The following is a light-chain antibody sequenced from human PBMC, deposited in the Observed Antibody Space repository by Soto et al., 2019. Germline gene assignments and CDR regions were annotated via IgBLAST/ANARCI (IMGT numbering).Light chain of an antibody. J-gene: IGKJ1*01. CDR3: QQYGSSPT. CDR1: QSVNSDY. CDR2: GAS. Sequence: EIVLTQSPGTLSLSPGERATLSCRASQSVNSDYLGWFQQKPGQAPRLLIYGASSRATGIPDRFSGSGSGTDFTLTISRLEPEDFAVYYCQQYGSSPTFGQGTKVDI. V-gene: IGKV3-20*01.